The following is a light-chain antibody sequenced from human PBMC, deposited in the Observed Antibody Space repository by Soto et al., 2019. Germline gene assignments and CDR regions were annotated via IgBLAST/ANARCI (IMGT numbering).Light chain of an antibody. CDR2: EVN. Sequence: QSALTQPASVSASPGQSITISCTGTSSDVGGYIYVSWYQHHPGKAPKLIIYEVNNRPSGVSNRFSGSKSGNTASLTISRLQAEDEAHYYCSSYTTFRTPHVAFGGGTKLTVL. J-gene: IGLJ2*01. CDR1: SSDVGGYIY. CDR3: SSYTTFRTPHVA. V-gene: IGLV2-14*01.